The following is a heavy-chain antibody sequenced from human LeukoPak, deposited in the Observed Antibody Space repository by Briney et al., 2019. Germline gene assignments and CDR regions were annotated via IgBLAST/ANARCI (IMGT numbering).Heavy chain of an antibody. J-gene: IGHJ5*02. CDR3: AREVAVNWFDP. Sequence: SETLSLTCTVSGGSISSYYWSWIRRPPGKGLEWIGYIYYSGSTNYNPSLKSRVTISVDTSKNQFSLKLSSVTAADTAVYYCAREVAVNWFDPWGQGTLVTVSS. V-gene: IGHV4-59*01. D-gene: IGHD6-19*01. CDR2: IYYSGST. CDR1: GGSISSYY.